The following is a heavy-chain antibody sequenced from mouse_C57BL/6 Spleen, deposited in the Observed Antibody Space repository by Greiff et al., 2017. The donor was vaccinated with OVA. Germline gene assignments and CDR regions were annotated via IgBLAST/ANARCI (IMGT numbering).Heavy chain of an antibody. CDR2: IYPRSGNT. D-gene: IGHD3-2*02. Sequence: VQLQQSGAELARPGASVKLSCTASGYTFTSYGISWVKQRTGQGLEWIGEIYPRSGNTYYNEKLKGKATLTADKSSSTAYMELRSLTSEGSAVYFCARGAQATFDYWGQGTTLTVSS. CDR1: GYTFTSYG. J-gene: IGHJ2*01. CDR3: ARGAQATFDY. V-gene: IGHV1-81*01.